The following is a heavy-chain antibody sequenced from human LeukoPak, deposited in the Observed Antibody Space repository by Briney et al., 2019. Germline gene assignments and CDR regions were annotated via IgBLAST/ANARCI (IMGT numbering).Heavy chain of an antibody. V-gene: IGHV3-15*01. CDR2: IKSKTDGGTT. CDR1: GFTFSNAW. D-gene: IGHD1-26*01. CDR3: TTDLWELLYYYGMDV. J-gene: IGHJ6*02. Sequence: SGGSLRLSCAASGFTFSNAWMSWVRQAPGKGLEWVGRIKSKTDGGTTDYAAAVKGRFTISRDDSKNTLYLQMNSLKTEDTAVYYCTTDLWELLYYYGMDVWGQGTTVTVSS.